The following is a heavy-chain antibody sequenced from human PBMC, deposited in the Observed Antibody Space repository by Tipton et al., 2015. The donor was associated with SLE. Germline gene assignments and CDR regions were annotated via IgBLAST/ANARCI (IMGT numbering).Heavy chain of an antibody. J-gene: IGHJ2*01. CDR2: ISWNSGSI. Sequence: SLRLSCAASGFTFDDYAMHWVRQAPGKGLEWVSGISWNSGSIGYADSVKGRFTISRDNAKNPLYLQMNSLRAEDTALYYCAKDISYSSSWKYFDLWGRGTLVTVSS. CDR1: GFTFDDYA. CDR3: AKDISYSSSWKYFDL. V-gene: IGHV3-9*01. D-gene: IGHD6-13*01.